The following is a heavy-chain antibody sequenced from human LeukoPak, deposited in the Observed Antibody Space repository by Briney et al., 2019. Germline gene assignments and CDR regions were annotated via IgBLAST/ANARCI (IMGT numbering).Heavy chain of an antibody. CDR3: ARDGTSTDDY. CDR2: ISGNNDNP. D-gene: IGHD2-2*01. Sequence: ASVKVSCKPSGYTFSNFGISWVRQPPGQGLAWMGWISGNNDNPNYGQKFQGRFTVTTDSSTSTAYMELRNLRSDDTAVYYCARDGTSTDDYWGQGTLVTVSS. CDR1: GYTFSNFG. J-gene: IGHJ4*02. V-gene: IGHV1-18*01.